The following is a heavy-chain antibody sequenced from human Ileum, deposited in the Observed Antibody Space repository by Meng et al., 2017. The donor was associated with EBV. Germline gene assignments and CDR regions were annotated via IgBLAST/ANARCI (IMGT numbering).Heavy chain of an antibody. V-gene: IGHV4-31*03. Sequence: QVQLQESGRGLVRPSQXLSLTCTVSGGSISSGNHYWSWIRQHPGKGLEYIGYIYYSGSTYYNPSLKSRVIISVDTSKNQFSLRLNSVTAADTAVYYCASLYGDSSVWYLDLWGRGTLVTVSS. J-gene: IGHJ2*01. CDR3: ASLYGDSSVWYLDL. CDR1: GGSISSGNHY. D-gene: IGHD4-17*01. CDR2: IYYSGST.